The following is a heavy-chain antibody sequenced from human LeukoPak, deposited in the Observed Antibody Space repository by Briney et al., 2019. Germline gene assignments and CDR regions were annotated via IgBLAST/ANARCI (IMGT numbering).Heavy chain of an antibody. CDR1: GYTFTSYD. Sequence: ASVKVSCKASGYTFTSYDINWVRQATGQGLEWMGWMNPNSGNTGYAQKFQGRVTMTRNTSISTAYMELSSLRSEDTAVYYCARVTHGSGSYYNRYWGQGTLVTVSS. CDR3: ARVTHGSGSYYNRY. CDR2: MNPNSGNT. D-gene: IGHD3-10*01. V-gene: IGHV1-8*01. J-gene: IGHJ4*02.